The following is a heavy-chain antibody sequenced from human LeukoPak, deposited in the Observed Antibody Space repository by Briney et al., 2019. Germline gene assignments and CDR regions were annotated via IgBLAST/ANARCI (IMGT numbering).Heavy chain of an antibody. V-gene: IGHV1-24*01. CDR3: ATDGPVADRGYFDY. D-gene: IGHD6-19*01. Sequence: GASVNVSCTVSGYTLTELSMHWVRQAPGKGLEWMGGFDPEDGETIYAQKFQGRVTMAEDTSTDTAYMELSSLRSEDTAVYYCATDGPVADRGYFDYWGQGTLVTVSS. CDR1: GYTLTELS. CDR2: FDPEDGET. J-gene: IGHJ4*02.